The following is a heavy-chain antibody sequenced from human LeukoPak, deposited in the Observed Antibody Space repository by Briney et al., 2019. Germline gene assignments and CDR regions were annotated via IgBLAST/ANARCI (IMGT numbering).Heavy chain of an antibody. CDR2: ISSSSRYT. CDR3: APLGVNNSGYRAFDV. CDR1: GFTFSSYS. Sequence: GGSLRLSCAASGFTFSSYSMNWVRQAPGKGLEWVSSISSSSRYTFYADSVKGRFTISRDNAKTSLYLQMNSLRDEDTAVYYCAPLGVNNSGYRAFDVWGQGTMVTVSS. V-gene: IGHV3-21*01. J-gene: IGHJ3*01. D-gene: IGHD3-3*01.